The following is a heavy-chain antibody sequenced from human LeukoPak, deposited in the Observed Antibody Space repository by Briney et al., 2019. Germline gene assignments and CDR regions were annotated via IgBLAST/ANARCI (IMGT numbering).Heavy chain of an antibody. CDR1: GFTFSSYA. Sequence: GGSLRLSCAASGFTFSSYAMHWVRQAPGKGLGCVAVISYDGSNKYYADSVKGRLTISRDNSNNTLFLQMNSLRTAAPAVHYCGKDRFFSAGNCYFPPTVAARFDCWGQGTLVTVSS. CDR3: GKDRFFSAGNCYFPPTVAARFDC. V-gene: IGHV3-30-3*01. J-gene: IGHJ4*02. CDR2: ISYDGSNK. D-gene: IGHD2-15*01.